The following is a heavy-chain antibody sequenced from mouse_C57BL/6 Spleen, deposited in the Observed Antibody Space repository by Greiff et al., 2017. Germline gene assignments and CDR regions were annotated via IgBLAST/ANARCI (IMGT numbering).Heavy chain of an antibody. Sequence: MQLQQSGAELMKPGASVKLSCKATGYTFTGYWIEWVKQRPGHGLEWIGEILPGSGSTNYNEKFKGKATFTADTSSNTAYMQLSSLTTEDAAIYYVARGEGYPYWYFDVWGTGTTVTVSS. CDR1: GYTFTGYW. V-gene: IGHV1-9*01. D-gene: IGHD3-1*01. CDR2: ILPGSGST. CDR3: ARGEGYPYWYFDV. J-gene: IGHJ1*03.